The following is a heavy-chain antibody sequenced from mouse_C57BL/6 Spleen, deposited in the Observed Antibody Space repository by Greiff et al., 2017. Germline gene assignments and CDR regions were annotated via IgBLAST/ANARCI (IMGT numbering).Heavy chain of an antibody. CDR3: ARNWDGAY. V-gene: IGHV1-82*01. J-gene: IGHJ3*01. CDR2: IYPGDGDT. CDR1: GYAFSSSW. Sequence: QVQLQQSGPELVKPGASVKISCKASGYAFSSSWMNWVKQRPGKGLEWIGRIYPGDGDTNYNGKFKGKATLTADKSSSTAYMQLSSLTSEGSAVYFCARNWDGAYWGKGTLVTVSA. D-gene: IGHD4-1*01.